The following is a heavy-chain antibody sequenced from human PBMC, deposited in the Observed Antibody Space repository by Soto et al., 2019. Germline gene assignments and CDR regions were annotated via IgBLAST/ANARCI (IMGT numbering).Heavy chain of an antibody. J-gene: IGHJ6*02. Sequence: QVQLVESGGGVVQPGKSLRLSCAASGFTFSHYAMHWVRQAPGKGLEWVAVISYDESEKYYADSVKGRCTISRDNSKNTLYLQMNSLSAEDTAVYDCAKDGGWQAGFYYYGMAVWGQGTTVTVSS. CDR3: AKDGGWQAGFYYYGMAV. CDR1: GFTFSHYA. CDR2: ISYDESEK. V-gene: IGHV3-30*18. D-gene: IGHD3-10*01.